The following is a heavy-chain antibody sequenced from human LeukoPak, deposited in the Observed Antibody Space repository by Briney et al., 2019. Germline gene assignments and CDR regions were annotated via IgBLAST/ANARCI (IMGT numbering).Heavy chain of an antibody. CDR2: ISWNSGSI. D-gene: IGHD3-22*01. CDR1: GFTFDDYA. J-gene: IGHJ4*02. Sequence: PGGSLRLSCAASGFTFDDYAMHWVRQAPGKGLEWVSGISWNSGSIGYADSVKGRFTISRDNSKNTLYLQMNSLRAEDTAVYYCAKTAGAAYYYDSSGYCDYWGQGTLVTVSS. CDR3: AKTAGAAYYYDSSGYCDY. V-gene: IGHV3-9*01.